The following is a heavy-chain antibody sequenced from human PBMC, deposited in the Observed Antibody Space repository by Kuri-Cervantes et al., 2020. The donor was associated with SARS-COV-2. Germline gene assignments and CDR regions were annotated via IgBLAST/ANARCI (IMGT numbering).Heavy chain of an antibody. J-gene: IGHJ4*02. CDR2: ISSSSSYI. CDR1: GFTFSSYS. CDR3: ARDFLLLAAQDY. V-gene: IGHV3-21*01. Sequence: GGSLRLSCAASGFTFSSYSMNWVRQAPGKGLEWVSSISSSSSYIYYADSVKGRFTISRDNAKNSLYLQMNSLRAEDTAAYYCARDFLLLAAQDYWGQGTLVTVSS. D-gene: IGHD6-13*01.